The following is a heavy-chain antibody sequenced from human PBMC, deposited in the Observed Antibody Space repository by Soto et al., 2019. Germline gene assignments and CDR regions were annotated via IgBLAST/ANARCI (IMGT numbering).Heavy chain of an antibody. J-gene: IGHJ4*02. CDR3: AHSTTVTPLDY. CDR2: IYWDDDK. Sequence: QITLKESGPTLVKPTQTLTLTCTFYGFSLSTSGVGVGWIRQPPGKALEWLALIYWDDDKRYSPYLKSRLTXTXVTSKNPVVLTMTNIDPVDTATYYCAHSTTVTPLDYWGQGTLVTVSS. V-gene: IGHV2-5*02. CDR1: GFSLSTSGVG. D-gene: IGHD4-17*01.